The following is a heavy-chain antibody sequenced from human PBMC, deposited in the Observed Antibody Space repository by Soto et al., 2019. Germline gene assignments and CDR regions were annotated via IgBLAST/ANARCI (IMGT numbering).Heavy chain of an antibody. CDR1: GYTFTSYG. D-gene: IGHD2-2*01. V-gene: IGHV1-18*01. CDR2: ISAYNGNT. J-gene: IGHJ4*02. CDR3: ARAAKWTIVVVPAANFDY. Sequence: ASVKVSCKASGYTFTSYGISWVRQAPGQGLEWMGWISAYNGNTNYAQKLQGRVTMTTDTSTSTAYMELRSLRSDDTAVYYCARAAKWTIVVVPAANFDYWGQGTLVTVSS.